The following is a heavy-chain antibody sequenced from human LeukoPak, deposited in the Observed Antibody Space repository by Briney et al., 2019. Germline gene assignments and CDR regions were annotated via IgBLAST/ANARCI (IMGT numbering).Heavy chain of an antibody. CDR2: VDPEDGET. Sequence: GATVKISCKASGYTFTDYYMHWVQQAPGKGLEWMGRVDPEDGETIYAEKFQGRVTITADTSTDTAYMELSSLRSEDTAVYYCGRGGSSSELSRFDYWGQGILVTVSS. J-gene: IGHJ4*02. CDR3: GRGGSSSELSRFDY. D-gene: IGHD6-6*01. CDR1: GYTFTDYY. V-gene: IGHV1-69-2*01.